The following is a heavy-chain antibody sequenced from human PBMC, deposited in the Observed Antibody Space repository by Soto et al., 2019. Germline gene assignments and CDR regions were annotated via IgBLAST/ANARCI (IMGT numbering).Heavy chain of an antibody. V-gene: IGHV4-59*01. Sequence: SETLSLTCRVSGGSLSGYYWSWIRQAPGKGLEWIGYVYYTGSTNYNPSLQSRVTISVDTSNKQFSLSLRLVTAADTAVYFCARSIAVPSSHIDHWGQGIRVTVSS. J-gene: IGHJ4*02. CDR2: VYYTGST. CDR3: ARSIAVPSSHIDH. CDR1: GGSLSGYY. D-gene: IGHD6-6*01.